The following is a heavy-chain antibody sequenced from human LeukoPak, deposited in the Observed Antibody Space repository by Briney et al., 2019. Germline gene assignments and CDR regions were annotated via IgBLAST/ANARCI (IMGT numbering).Heavy chain of an antibody. Sequence: GGSLRLSCAASGFTFSSYSMNWVRQAPGKGLEWVSSISSSSSYIYYADSVKGRFTISRDNAKNSLYLQMNSLRAEDTAVYYCARDFARDGYNFIAVEYFQHWGQGTLVTVSS. CDR1: GFTFSSYS. CDR2: ISSSSSYI. D-gene: IGHD5-24*01. CDR3: ARDFARDGYNFIAVEYFQH. V-gene: IGHV3-21*01. J-gene: IGHJ1*01.